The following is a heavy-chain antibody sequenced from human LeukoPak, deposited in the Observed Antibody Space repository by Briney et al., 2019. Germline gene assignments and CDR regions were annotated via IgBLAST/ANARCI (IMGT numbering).Heavy chain of an antibody. V-gene: IGHV1-18*01. Sequence: GASVKVSCKASGYTFTNYAISWVRQAPGQGLEWMGWTSVYNGDTKYPQKFQGRVTMTTDTSTSTAYMELRSLRSDDTAVYYCARYDRYCSGGDCHYYFDYWGQGTLVTVSS. J-gene: IGHJ4*02. D-gene: IGHD2-15*01. CDR2: TSVYNGDT. CDR1: GYTFTNYA. CDR3: ARYDRYCSGGDCHYYFDY.